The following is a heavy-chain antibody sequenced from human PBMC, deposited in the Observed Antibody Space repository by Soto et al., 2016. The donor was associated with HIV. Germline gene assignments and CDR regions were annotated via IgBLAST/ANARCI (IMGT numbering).Heavy chain of an antibody. CDR1: GFTFGNYA. D-gene: IGHD3-10*01. V-gene: IGHV3-23*01. CDR2: ISDSGDNT. CDR3: AKDLRMTMVQGFIDALDF. J-gene: IGHJ3*01. Sequence: EVNLLESGGGSVQPGGSLKLSCGASGFTFGNYAMSWVRQAPGKGLEWVSGISDSGDNTYYADSVKGRFTISRDNSKNTLYLRMNGLRAEDTAVYYCAKDLRMTMVQGFIDALDFWGQGTMVTVSS.